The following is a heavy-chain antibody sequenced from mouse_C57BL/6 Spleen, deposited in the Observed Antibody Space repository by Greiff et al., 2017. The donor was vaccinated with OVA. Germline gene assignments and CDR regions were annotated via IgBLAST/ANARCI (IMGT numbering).Heavy chain of an antibody. CDR2: IDPSDSET. CDR1: GYTFTSYW. J-gene: IGHJ4*01. D-gene: IGHD2-3*01. CDR3: ARLGDGYCGEVYAMDY. V-gene: IGHV1-52*01. Sequence: QVQLQQPGAELVRPGSSVKLSCKASGYTFTSYWMHWVKQRPIQGLEWIGNIDPSDSETHYNQKFKDKATLTVDKSSSTAYMQLSSLTSEDSAVYYCARLGDGYCGEVYAMDYWGQGTSVTVSS.